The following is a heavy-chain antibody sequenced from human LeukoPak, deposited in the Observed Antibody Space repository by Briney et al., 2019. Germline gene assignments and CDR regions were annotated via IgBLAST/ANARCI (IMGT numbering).Heavy chain of an antibody. CDR1: GYTFTGYY. CDR2: INPNSGGT. D-gene: IGHD3-9*01. Sequence: ASVKVSCEASGYTFTGYYMHWVRQAPGQGLEWMGRINPNSGGTNYAQKFQGRVTMTRDTSISTAYMELSRLRSDDTAVYYCARGGATYYDILDWFDPWGQGTLVTVSS. J-gene: IGHJ5*02. CDR3: ARGGATYYDILDWFDP. V-gene: IGHV1-2*06.